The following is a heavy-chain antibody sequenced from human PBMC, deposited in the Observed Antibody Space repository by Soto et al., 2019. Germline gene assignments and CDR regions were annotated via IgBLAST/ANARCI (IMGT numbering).Heavy chain of an antibody. CDR3: AKEAPGFPIWSPLDH. Sequence: EVQLLESGGGLVQPGGSLRLSCAASGFTFSTYAMSWVRQAPGKGLEWVTTISGTGGSTYNADSVRGRFTISKDNSKATMYLQMNNLRAEDSAVYYCAKEAPGFPIWSPLDHWGQGTLVTVSS. CDR2: ISGTGGST. CDR1: GFTFSTYA. V-gene: IGHV3-23*01. D-gene: IGHD3-10*01. J-gene: IGHJ4*02.